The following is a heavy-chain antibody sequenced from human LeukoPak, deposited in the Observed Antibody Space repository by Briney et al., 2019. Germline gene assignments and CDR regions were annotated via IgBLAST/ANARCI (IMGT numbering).Heavy chain of an antibody. CDR1: GYTFTGYY. CDR2: ISAYNGNT. Sequence: ASVKVSCKASGYTFTGYYMHWVRQTPGQGLEWMGWISAYNGNTNYAQKLQGRVTMTTDTSTSTAYMELRSLRSDDTAVYYCARAVPKAYYYYGMDVWGQGTTVTVSS. D-gene: IGHD1-1*01. J-gene: IGHJ6*02. CDR3: ARAVPKAYYYYGMDV. V-gene: IGHV1-18*04.